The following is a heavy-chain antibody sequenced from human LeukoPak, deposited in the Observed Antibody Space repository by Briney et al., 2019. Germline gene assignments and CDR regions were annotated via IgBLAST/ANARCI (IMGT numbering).Heavy chain of an antibody. V-gene: IGHV1-18*01. CDR3: ARDYPQYRNRGYSGYGTFDY. CDR1: GYTFTKSG. CDR2: FSAYNGNT. J-gene: IGHJ4*02. D-gene: IGHD5-12*01. Sequence: ASVKVSCKASGYTFTKSGVSWLRQAPGQGLEWLGWFSAYNGNTNYAQNFQGRVTLTTDTSTSTAYLELTSLRSDDTAVYFCARDYPQYRNRGYSGYGTFDYWGQGTLVTVSS.